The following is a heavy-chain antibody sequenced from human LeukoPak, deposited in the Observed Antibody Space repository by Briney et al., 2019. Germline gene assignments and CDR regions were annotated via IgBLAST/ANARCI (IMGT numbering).Heavy chain of an antibody. CDR1: GGSISSGSYY. V-gene: IGHV4-61*02. CDR2: IYTSGST. D-gene: IGHD3-22*01. CDR3: ARGSSYDSSGYQY. J-gene: IGHJ4*02. Sequence: PSETLSLTCTVSGGSISSGSYYWRWIRQPAGKGLEWIGRIYTSGSTNYNPSLKSRVTISVDTSKNQFSLKLSSATAADTAVYYCARGSSYDSSGYQYWGQGTLVTVSS.